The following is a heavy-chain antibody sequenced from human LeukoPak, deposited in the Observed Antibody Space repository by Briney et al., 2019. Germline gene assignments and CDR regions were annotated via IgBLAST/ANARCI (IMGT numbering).Heavy chain of an antibody. V-gene: IGHV4-61*02. Sequence: SQTLSLTCTVSGGSISSGSYYWSWIRQPAGKGLEWIGRIYTSGSTNYNPSLKSRVTISVDTSKNQFSLKLSSVTAADTAVYYCAKDRPYYMDVWGKGTTVTISS. CDR1: GGSISSGSYY. J-gene: IGHJ6*03. CDR3: AKDRPYYMDV. CDR2: IYTSGST.